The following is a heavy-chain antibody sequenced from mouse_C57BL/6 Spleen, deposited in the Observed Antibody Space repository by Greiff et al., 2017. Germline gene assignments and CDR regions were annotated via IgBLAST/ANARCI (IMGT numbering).Heavy chain of an antibody. CDR1: GYTFTDYN. Sequence: EVKLMESGPELVKPGASVKMSCKASGYTFTDYNMHWVKQSHGKSLEWIGYINPNNGGTSYNQKFKGKATLTVNKSSSTAYMELRSLTSEDSAVYYCAKGYGFLFAYWGQGTLVTVSA. CDR3: AKGYGFLFAY. D-gene: IGHD2-2*01. CDR2: INPNNGGT. J-gene: IGHJ3*01. V-gene: IGHV1-22*01.